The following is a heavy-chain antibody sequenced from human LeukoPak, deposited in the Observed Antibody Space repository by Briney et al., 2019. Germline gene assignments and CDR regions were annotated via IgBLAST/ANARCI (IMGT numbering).Heavy chain of an antibody. J-gene: IGHJ4*02. D-gene: IGHD1-14*01. V-gene: IGHV3-21*01. CDR1: GFTFSSYS. CDR3: ARGSPNLFDY. Sequence: GGSLRLSCAASGFTFSSYSMNWVRQAPGKGLEWVSSISSSSTYIYYADSVKGRFTISRDNAKNSLYLQMTSLRDEDTAVYYCARGSPNLFDYWGQGTLVTVSS. CDR2: ISSSSTYI.